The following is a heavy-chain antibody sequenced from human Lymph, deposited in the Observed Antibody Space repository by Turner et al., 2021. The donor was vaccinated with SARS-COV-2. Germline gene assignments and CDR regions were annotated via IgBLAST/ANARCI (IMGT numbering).Heavy chain of an antibody. D-gene: IGHD5-18*01. CDR3: ARGGVDTAMVRYYYEGMDV. J-gene: IGHJ6*02. CDR2: INHSGST. CDR1: GGSFSGYY. V-gene: IGHV4-34*01. Sequence: QVQLQQWGAGLLKPSETLSLTGAVYGGSFSGYYWSWIRQPQGKGLEWIGEINHSGSTNYNPSLKSRVTISVDTSKNQVYLKLRSVTGAETAVYYWARGGVDTAMVRYYYEGMDVWGQGTTVTVSS.